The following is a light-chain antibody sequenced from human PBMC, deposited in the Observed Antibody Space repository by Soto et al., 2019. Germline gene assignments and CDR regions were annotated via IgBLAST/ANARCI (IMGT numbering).Light chain of an antibody. V-gene: IGKV1D-16*01. J-gene: IGKJ2*01. CDR2: DAS. CDR1: QGISSW. Sequence: DIQMTQSPSSVSASVGDRVTITCRASQGISSWLAWYQQKPEKAPKLVIYDASSLQSGVPSRFSGSGSGTDFTLTISCLQSEDFATYYCQQYYSFPYTFGQGTKLEIK. CDR3: QQYYSFPYT.